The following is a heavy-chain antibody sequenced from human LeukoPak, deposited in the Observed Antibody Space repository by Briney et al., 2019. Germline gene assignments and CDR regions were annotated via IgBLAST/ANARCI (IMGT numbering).Heavy chain of an antibody. D-gene: IGHD7-27*01. V-gene: IGHV3-48*01. CDR2: ISSSSSTI. J-gene: IGHJ4*02. CDR3: AKDGGLWVSAHWGDS. CDR1: GFTFSSYS. Sequence: GGSLRLSCAASGFTFSSYSMNWVRQAPGKGLEWVSYISSSSSTIYYADSVKGRFTISRDNAKNSLYLQMNSLRAEDTAVYYCAKDGGLWVSAHWGDSWGRGTLVTVSS.